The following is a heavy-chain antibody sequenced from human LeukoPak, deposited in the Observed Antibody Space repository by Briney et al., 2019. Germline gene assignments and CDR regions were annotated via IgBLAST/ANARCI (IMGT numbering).Heavy chain of an antibody. Sequence: PSETLSLTCTVSGGSISSYYWSWIRQPPGKGLEWIGYIYYSGSTNYNPSLKSRVTISVDTSKNQFSLKLSSVTAADTAVYYCARFSSGYLEYNWFDPWGQGTLVTVSP. J-gene: IGHJ5*02. CDR3: ARFSSGYLEYNWFDP. D-gene: IGHD3-22*01. CDR2: IYYSGST. CDR1: GGSISSYY. V-gene: IGHV4-59*01.